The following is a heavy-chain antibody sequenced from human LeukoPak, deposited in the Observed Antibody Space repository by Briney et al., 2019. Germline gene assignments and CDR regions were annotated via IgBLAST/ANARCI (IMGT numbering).Heavy chain of an antibody. CDR1: GFTFSSYW. J-gene: IGHJ4*02. CDR3: ARAGGYASSWAY. D-gene: IGHD5-12*01. Sequence: GGSLRLSCAASGFTFSSYWMSWVRQAPGEGLEWVANIKQDGSEKNYGDSVKGRFTISRDNAKNSLDLQMNSLRGEDTSVYYCARAGGYASSWAYWGQGTLVTVSS. V-gene: IGHV3-7*01. CDR2: IKQDGSEK.